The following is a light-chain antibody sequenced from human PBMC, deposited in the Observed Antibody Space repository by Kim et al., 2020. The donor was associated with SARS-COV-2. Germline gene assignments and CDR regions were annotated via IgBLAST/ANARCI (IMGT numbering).Light chain of an antibody. CDR1: QSFGTN. V-gene: IGKV3-15*01. J-gene: IGKJ2*02. CDR3: QQYNNWPLPCT. CDR2: GTS. Sequence: SPGERSPLSCRASQSFGTNFAWYQQKPGQAPRLLLYGTSIRATGIPARFSGSGSGTEFTLTISSRQSEDFAVYYCQQYNNWPLPCTFGQGTKLEI.